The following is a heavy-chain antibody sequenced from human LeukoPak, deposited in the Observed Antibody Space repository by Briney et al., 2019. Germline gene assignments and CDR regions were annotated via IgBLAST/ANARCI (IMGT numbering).Heavy chain of an antibody. CDR2: THYSGNT. J-gene: IGHJ5*02. CDR1: GGSVSSGSYH. Sequence: SETLSLTRTVSGGSVSSGSYHWSWIRQPPGKGLEWIGYTHYSGNTYYNPSLKSRVTISLDTSKKQFSLWLRSVTAADTAVYYCARVRGDYVNLFDPWGQGTLVIVSS. CDR3: ARVRGDYVNLFDP. D-gene: IGHD4-17*01. V-gene: IGHV4-61*01.